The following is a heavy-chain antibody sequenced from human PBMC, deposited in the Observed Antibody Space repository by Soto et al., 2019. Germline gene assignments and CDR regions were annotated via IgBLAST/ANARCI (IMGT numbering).Heavy chain of an antibody. CDR1: GDSISRGAYY. Sequence: SETLSLTCTVSGDSISRGAYYWTWIRQQPGKGLEWIGYIYNSGSTYYNPSLKSRVTISVDRSKNQFSLKLSSVTAADTAVYYCARVPDRWGQGTLVTVSS. J-gene: IGHJ5*02. CDR2: IYNSGST. V-gene: IGHV4-30-2*01. D-gene: IGHD2-2*01. CDR3: ARVPDR.